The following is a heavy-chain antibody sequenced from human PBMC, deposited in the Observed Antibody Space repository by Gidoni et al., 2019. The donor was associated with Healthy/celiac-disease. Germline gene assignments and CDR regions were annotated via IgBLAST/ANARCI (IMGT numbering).Heavy chain of an antibody. J-gene: IGHJ3*02. V-gene: IGHV3-9*01. CDR3: AKAGIAVAGIYVWIDAFDI. D-gene: IGHD6-19*01. CDR2: ISWNSGSI. CDR1: GFTFDDYA. Sequence: EVQLVESGGGLVQPGRSLRLSCSASGFTFDDYAMHWVRQAPGKGLEWVSGISWNSGSICYADSVKGRFTISRDNAKNSLYLQMNSLRAEDTALYYCAKAGIAVAGIYVWIDAFDIWGQGTMVTVSS.